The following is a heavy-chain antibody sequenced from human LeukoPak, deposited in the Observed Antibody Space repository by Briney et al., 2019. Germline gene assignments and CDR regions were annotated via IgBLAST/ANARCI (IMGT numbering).Heavy chain of an antibody. CDR1: GFTFSSYA. Sequence: GGSLRLSCAASGFTFSSYAMSWVRQAPGKGLEWVSGISGSGGSTYYTDSVKGRFTISRDNAKNSLYLQMNSLRAEDTAVYYCARLTYSYYGMDVWGQGTTVTVSS. V-gene: IGHV3-23*01. J-gene: IGHJ6*02. CDR3: ARLTYSYYGMDV. CDR2: ISGSGGST. D-gene: IGHD4-11*01.